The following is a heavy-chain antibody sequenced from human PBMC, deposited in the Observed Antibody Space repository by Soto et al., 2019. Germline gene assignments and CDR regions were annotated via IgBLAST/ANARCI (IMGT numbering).Heavy chain of an antibody. D-gene: IGHD5-18*01. CDR3: AKNVDTAKGSHWFDP. Sequence: PGGSLRLSCAASGFTFSSYAMSWVRQAPGKGLEWVSAISGSGGRTYDADSVKGRFTISRDNSKNTLYLQMNSLRAEDTAVYYCAKNVDTAKGSHWFDPWGQGTLVTVSS. CDR2: ISGSGGRT. V-gene: IGHV3-23*01. J-gene: IGHJ5*02. CDR1: GFTFSSYA.